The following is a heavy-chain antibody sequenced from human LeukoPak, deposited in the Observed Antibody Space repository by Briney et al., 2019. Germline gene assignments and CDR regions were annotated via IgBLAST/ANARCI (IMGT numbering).Heavy chain of an antibody. J-gene: IGHJ6*02. V-gene: IGHV1-2*02. D-gene: IGHD1-26*01. CDR3: ARDFGLSGSYYEDYYYGMDV. CDR1: GYTFTGYY. CDR2: INPNSGGT. Sequence: ASVKVSCKASGYTFTGYYMHWVRQAPGQGLEWMGWINPNSGGTNYAQKFQGRVTMTRDTSISTAYMGLSRLRSDDTAVYYCARDFGLSGSYYEDYYYGMDVWGQGTTVTVSS.